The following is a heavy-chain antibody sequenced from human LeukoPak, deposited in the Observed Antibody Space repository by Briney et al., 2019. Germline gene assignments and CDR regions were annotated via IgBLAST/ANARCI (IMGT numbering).Heavy chain of an antibody. Sequence: PGGSLRLSCAASGFSFSSYGMHWVRQAPGKGLEWVAFIRYDGSNKYYADSVKGRFTISRDNSKNTRYLQMNSLRAEDTAVYYCAIRGVVVVAATDDYWGQGTLVTVSS. CDR2: IRYDGSNK. J-gene: IGHJ4*02. D-gene: IGHD2-15*01. V-gene: IGHV3-30*02. CDR1: GFSFSSYG. CDR3: AIRGVVVVAATDDY.